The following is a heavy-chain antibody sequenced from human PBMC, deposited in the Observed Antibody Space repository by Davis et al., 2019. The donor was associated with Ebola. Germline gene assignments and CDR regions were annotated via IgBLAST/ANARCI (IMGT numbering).Heavy chain of an antibody. CDR1: GYTFNIYY. D-gene: IGHD6-13*01. Sequence: AASVTVSCKASGYTFNIYYLYWVRQAAGQGLEWMGIINPSGGTTSYAQKFQGRVTMTRDTSTSTVYMELISLRSEDTAVYYCASPGIAAGAPRYWGQGTLVTVSS. V-gene: IGHV1-46*02. CDR3: ASPGIAAGAPRY. CDR2: INPSGGTT. J-gene: IGHJ4*02.